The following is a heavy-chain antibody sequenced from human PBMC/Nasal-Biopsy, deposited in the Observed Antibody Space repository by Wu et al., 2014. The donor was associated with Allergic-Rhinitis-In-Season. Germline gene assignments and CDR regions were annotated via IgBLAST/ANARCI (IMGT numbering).Heavy chain of an antibody. CDR1: GFTFSGSG. D-gene: IGHD1-26*01. V-gene: IGHV3-23*01. CDR2: ISAGGGTT. J-gene: IGHJ4*02. CDR3: AKSRIVGATKGPYYFDY. Sequence: LRLSCAASGFTFSGSGMSWVRQGPGKGLAWVSCISAGGGTTFYADSVRGRFTVSRDNSQSTLYLQMNSLRAEDTGVYYCAKSRIVGATKGPYYFDYWGPGNPGHRLL.